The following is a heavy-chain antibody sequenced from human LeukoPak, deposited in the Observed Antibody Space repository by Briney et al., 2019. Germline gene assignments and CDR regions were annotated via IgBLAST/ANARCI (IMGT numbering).Heavy chain of an antibody. J-gene: IGHJ6*02. D-gene: IGHD6-13*01. CDR1: GFTFSSYA. CDR3: AKRGGIAAAGTKSYYYYYGMDV. CDR2: ISGSGGST. V-gene: IGHV3-23*01. Sequence: PGGSLRLSCAASGFTFSSYAMSWVRQAPGKGLEWVSAISGSGGSTYYADSVKGRFTISRGNSKNTLYLQMNSLRAEDTAVYYCAKRGGIAAAGTKSYYYYYGMDVWGQGTTVTVSS.